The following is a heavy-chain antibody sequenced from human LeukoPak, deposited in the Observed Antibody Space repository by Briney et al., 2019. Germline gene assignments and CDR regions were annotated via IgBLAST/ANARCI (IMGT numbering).Heavy chain of an antibody. CDR3: ARGDLVTMVRGVIPFDI. V-gene: IGHV4-30-4*07. D-gene: IGHD3-10*01. J-gene: IGHJ3*02. CDR2: IYYSGST. CDR1: GGSISSGGYS. Sequence: SETLSLTCAVSGGSISSGGYSWSWIRQPPGKGLEWIGYIYYSGSTNYNPSLKSRVTISVDTSKNQFSLKLSSVTAADTAVYYCARGDLVTMVRGVIPFDIWGQGTMVTVSS.